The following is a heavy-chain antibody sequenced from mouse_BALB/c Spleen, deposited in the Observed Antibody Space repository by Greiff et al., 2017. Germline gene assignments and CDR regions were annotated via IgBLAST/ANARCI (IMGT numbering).Heavy chain of an antibody. V-gene: IGHV5-4*02. CDR2: ISDGGSYT. J-gene: IGHJ3*01. D-gene: IGHD2-3*01. CDR3: ARGGYDGYHVAWFAY. CDR1: GFTFSDYY. Sequence: EVQLVESGGGLVKPGGSLKLSCAASGFTFSDYYMYWVRQTPEKRLEWVATISDGGSYTYYPDSVKGRFTISRDNAKNNLYLQMSSLKSEDTAMYYCARGGYDGYHVAWFAYWGQGTLVTVSA.